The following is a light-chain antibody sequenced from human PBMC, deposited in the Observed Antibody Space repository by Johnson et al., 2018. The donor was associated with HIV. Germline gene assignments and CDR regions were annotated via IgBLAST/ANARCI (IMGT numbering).Light chain of an antibody. CDR3: GTWDSSLTSYV. V-gene: IGLV1-51*01. Sequence: QSVLTQPPSVSAAPGQKVTISCSGSSSNIGNNYVSWYQQLPGTAPKLLIYDNNKRPSGIHARFSGSKSGPSATLGITGLQTGDEADYYCGTWDSSLTSYVFGAGTKVTVL. CDR1: SSNIGNNY. CDR2: DNN. J-gene: IGLJ1*01.